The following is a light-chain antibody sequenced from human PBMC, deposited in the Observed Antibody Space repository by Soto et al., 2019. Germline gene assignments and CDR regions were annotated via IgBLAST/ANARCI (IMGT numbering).Light chain of an antibody. CDR2: EGS. Sequence: QSALTQPASVSGSPGQLITISCTGTSSVVGSYNLVSWYQQHPGKAPKLMIYEGSKRPSGVSNRFSGSKSGNTASLTISGLQAEDEADYYCCSYAGSSTPVVFGGGTKLTVL. CDR3: CSYAGSSTPVV. J-gene: IGLJ2*01. CDR1: SSVVGSYNL. V-gene: IGLV2-23*01.